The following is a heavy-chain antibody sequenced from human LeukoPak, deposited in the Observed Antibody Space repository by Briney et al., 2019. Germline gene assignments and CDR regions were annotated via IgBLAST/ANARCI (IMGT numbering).Heavy chain of an antibody. CDR2: IYHSGST. D-gene: IGHD2-21*01. Sequence: PSETLSLTCTVSGYSISSGYYWGWVRQPPGKGLEWIGSIYHSGSTYYNPSLKSRVTISVDTSKNQFSLKLSPLTAADTAVYYCARDRAIVVVIARGIDYWGQGTLVTVSS. V-gene: IGHV4-38-2*02. CDR1: GYSISSGYY. CDR3: ARDRAIVVVIARGIDY. J-gene: IGHJ4*02.